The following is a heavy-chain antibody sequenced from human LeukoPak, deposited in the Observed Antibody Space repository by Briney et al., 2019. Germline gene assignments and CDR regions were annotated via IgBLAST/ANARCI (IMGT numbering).Heavy chain of an antibody. V-gene: IGHV3-23*01. D-gene: IGHD3-10*01. J-gene: IGHJ6*03. CDR2: ISGSGGST. Sequence: PGGSLRLSCAASGFTFSSYAMSWVRQAPGKGLEWVSAISGSGGSTYYADSVKGRFTISRDNSKNTLYLQMNSLRAEDTAVYYCAKDVVRGYYYYYYMDVWGKGTTVTASS. CDR3: AKDVVRGYYYYYYMDV. CDR1: GFTFSSYA.